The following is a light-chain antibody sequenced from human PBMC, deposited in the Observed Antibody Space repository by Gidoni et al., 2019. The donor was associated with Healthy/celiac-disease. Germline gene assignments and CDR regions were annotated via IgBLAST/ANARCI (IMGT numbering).Light chain of an antibody. Sequence: DIVITQSPLSLLVTPGEPAAISCRSSQSLLHSNGYNYLDWYLQKPGQSPQLLIYLGSNRASGVPDRFSGSGSGTDFTLKISRVEAEDVGVYYCMQALQTPNSFGQGTKLEIK. CDR3: MQALQTPNS. J-gene: IGKJ2*03. CDR2: LGS. V-gene: IGKV2-28*01. CDR1: QSLLHSNGYNY.